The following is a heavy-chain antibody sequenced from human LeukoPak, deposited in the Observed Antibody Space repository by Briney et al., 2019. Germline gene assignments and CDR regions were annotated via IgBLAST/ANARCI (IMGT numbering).Heavy chain of an antibody. J-gene: IGHJ1*01. CDR3: AKDSPRKGWLQFSAPGYFQH. Sequence: GGSLRLSCAASGVTFSSYAMSWVRQAPGKGLGWVAVISYDGSNKYYADSVKGRFTISRDNSKNTLYLQMNSLRAEDTAVYYCAKDSPRKGWLQFSAPGYFQHWGQGTLVTVSS. D-gene: IGHD5-24*01. CDR2: ISYDGSNK. V-gene: IGHV3-30*18. CDR1: GVTFSSYA.